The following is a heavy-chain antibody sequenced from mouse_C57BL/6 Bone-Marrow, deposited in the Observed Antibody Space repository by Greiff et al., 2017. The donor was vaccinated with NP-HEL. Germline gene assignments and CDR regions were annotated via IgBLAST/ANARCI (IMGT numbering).Heavy chain of an antibody. J-gene: IGHJ4*01. Sequence: VQLQQSGPELVKPGASVKISCKASGYSFTGYYMNWVKQSPEKSLEWIGDINPSTGGTTYNQKFKAKATLTVDKSSSTAYMQLKSLTSEDSAVYYCARRDYYYGSNYAMDYWGQGTSVTVSS. V-gene: IGHV1-42*01. D-gene: IGHD1-1*01. CDR3: ARRDYYYGSNYAMDY. CDR2: INPSTGGT. CDR1: GYSFTGYY.